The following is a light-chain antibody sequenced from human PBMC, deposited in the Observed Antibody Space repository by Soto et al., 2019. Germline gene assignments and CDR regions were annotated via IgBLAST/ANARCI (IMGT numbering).Light chain of an antibody. CDR1: SSNVGAYNS. Sequence: QSALTQPASVSGSPGQSIAISCTGTSSNVGAYNSVSWYQQYPGKAPKLMIHDVTNRPSGVSDRFSGSKSGNTASLTISGLQAEDEADYYCCSYTSSSSYVFGSGTKVTV. J-gene: IGLJ1*01. CDR3: CSYTSSSSYV. CDR2: DVT. V-gene: IGLV2-14*01.